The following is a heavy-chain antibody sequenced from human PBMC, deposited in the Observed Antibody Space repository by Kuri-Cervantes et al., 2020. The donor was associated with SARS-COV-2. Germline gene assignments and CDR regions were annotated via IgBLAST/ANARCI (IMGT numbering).Heavy chain of an antibody. V-gene: IGHV3-73*01. CDR1: GFIFSGSA. CDR2: SRSKANSYAT. D-gene: IGHD4-11*01. Sequence: GGSLRLSCAASGFIFSGSALHWVRQASGRGLEWVGRSRSKANSYATAYAASVKGRFTISRDDSKNTAYLQMDSLKTEDTAVYYYTRPPQDSEEYFDYWGRGTLVTVSS. CDR3: TRPPQDSEEYFDY. J-gene: IGHJ4*02.